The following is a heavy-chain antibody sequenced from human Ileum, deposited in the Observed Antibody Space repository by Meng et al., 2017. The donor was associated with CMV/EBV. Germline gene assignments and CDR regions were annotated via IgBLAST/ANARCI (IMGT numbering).Heavy chain of an antibody. CDR1: GGTISSPFYF. CDR2: IYYSGSA. CDR3: ARFPHTLQNPSTAPYYFDY. V-gene: IGHV4-39*07. D-gene: IGHD5-24*01. Sequence: SETLSLTCSVSGGTISSPFYFWGWVRQPPGKGLEWITNIYYSGSASYNPSLKGRVTILVDTSTYEFSLKLSSVAAADTTVYYCARFPHTLQNPSTAPYYFDYWGQGTLVTVSS. J-gene: IGHJ4*02.